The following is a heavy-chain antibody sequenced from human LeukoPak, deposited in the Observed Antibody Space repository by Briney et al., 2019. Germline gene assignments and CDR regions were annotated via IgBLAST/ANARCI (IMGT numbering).Heavy chain of an antibody. V-gene: IGHV4-34*01. J-gene: IGHJ4*02. D-gene: IGHD2-21*02. CDR3: AGEVFCSGGHCSPYARIFAT. Sequence: PSETLTLTCAVDGGSFSGYYWSWIRQPPGKGLEWIGEINHSGSTNYNPSLKSRVTISVDTSKNQFSLKLSSVTAADTAVYYCAGEVFCSGGHCSPYARIFATWGQGTLVIVSS. CDR1: GGSFSGYY. CDR2: INHSGST.